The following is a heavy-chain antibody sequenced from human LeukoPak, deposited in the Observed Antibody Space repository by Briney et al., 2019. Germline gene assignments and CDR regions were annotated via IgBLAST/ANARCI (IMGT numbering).Heavy chain of an antibody. CDR3: ASGIAAAGSRVFGY. Sequence: SENLSLTCTVSGGSISSYYWSWIRQPPGKGLEWIGYIYYSGSTNYNPSLKSRVTISVDTSKNQFSLKLSSVTAADTAVYYCASGIAAAGSRVFGYWGQGTLVTVSS. J-gene: IGHJ4*02. CDR1: GGSISSYY. D-gene: IGHD6-13*01. V-gene: IGHV4-59*01. CDR2: IYYSGST.